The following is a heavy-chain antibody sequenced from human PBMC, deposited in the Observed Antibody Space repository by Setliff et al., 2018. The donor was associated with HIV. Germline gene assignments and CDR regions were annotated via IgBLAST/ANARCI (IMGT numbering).Heavy chain of an antibody. J-gene: IGHJ2*01. CDR2: IYYSGTT. V-gene: IGHV4-31*03. D-gene: IGHD3-10*01. CDR1: GDSISSGGYY. CDR3: ARDDHYYDSGSYYSDWYLDL. Sequence: PSETLSLTCTVSGDSISSGGYYWSWIRQHPGKGLEWIGYIYYSGTTYYNPSLKSRVTISVDTSKKQFSLKVRSVTAADTAVYYCARDDHYYDSGSYYSDWYLDLWGRGTLV.